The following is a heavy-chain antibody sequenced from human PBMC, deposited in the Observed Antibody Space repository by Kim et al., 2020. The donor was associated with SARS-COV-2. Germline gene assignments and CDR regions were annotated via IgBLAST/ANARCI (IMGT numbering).Heavy chain of an antibody. D-gene: IGHD6-13*01. CDR2: INHSGST. CDR3: ARGPYSRSWYGEKNWFDP. V-gene: IGHV4-34*01. Sequence: SETLSLTCAVYGGSFSGYYWSWIRQPPGKGLEWIGEINHSGSTNYNPSLKSRVTITVNTSKNQFSLKLSSVTAAGTAVYYCARGPYSRSWYGEKNWFDPWGQGPLLTVSS. CDR1: GGSFSGYY. J-gene: IGHJ5*02.